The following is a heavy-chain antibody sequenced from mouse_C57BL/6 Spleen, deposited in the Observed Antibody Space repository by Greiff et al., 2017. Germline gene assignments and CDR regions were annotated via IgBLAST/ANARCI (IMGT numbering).Heavy chain of an antibody. Sequence: DVHLVESGAGLVQPGGSLSLSCAASGFTFTDYYMSWVRQPPGQALEWLGFIRNKANGYTTEYSASVKGRFTISRDNSQSILYLQMNALRAEDSATYYCARYDGGNYAIDYRGQGTSVTVSS. V-gene: IGHV7-3*01. CDR1: GFTFTDYY. CDR2: IRNKANGYTT. CDR3: ARYDGGNYAIDY. J-gene: IGHJ4*01.